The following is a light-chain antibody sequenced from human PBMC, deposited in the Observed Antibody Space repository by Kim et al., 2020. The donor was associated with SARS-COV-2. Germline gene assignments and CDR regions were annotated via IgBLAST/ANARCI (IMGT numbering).Light chain of an antibody. V-gene: IGLV3-19*01. Sequence: VALGQTVRITCQGDSLRSYYATWYQHKPGQAPLVVIYGKNNRPSGIPDRFSGSSSGDTASLTITGTQAGDEADYYCNSRGSNDNVLFGGGTQLTVL. CDR1: SLRSYY. J-gene: IGLJ2*01. CDR3: NSRGSNDNVL. CDR2: GKN.